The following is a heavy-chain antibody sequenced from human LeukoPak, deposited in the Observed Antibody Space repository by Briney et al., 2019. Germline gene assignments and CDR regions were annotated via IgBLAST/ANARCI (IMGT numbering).Heavy chain of an antibody. CDR2: ISDNGGST. CDR1: GFTFRNYG. Sequence: GGSLRLSCAASGFTFRNYGMNWVRQAPGKGLEWVSAISDNGGSTYYADSVKGRFTISRDNSKNTLYLQMNSLGGDDTAVYHCAKAPSSGHCSSTSCYYESWGQGTLVTVSS. CDR3: AKAPSSGHCSSTSCYYES. V-gene: IGHV3-23*01. D-gene: IGHD2-2*01. J-gene: IGHJ4*02.